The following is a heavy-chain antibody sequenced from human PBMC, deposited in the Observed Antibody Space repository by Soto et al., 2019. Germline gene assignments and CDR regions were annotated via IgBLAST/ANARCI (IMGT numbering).Heavy chain of an antibody. CDR2: ISSSSSYI. CDR3: ARGIAAAGPGWFDP. V-gene: IGHV3-21*01. Sequence: EVQLVESGGGLVKPGGSLRLSCAASGFTFSSYSMNWVRQAPGKGLEWVSSISSSSSYIYYADSVKGRFTISRDNAKNSPYLQMNSLRAEDTAVYYCARGIAAAGPGWFDPWGQGTLVTVSS. J-gene: IGHJ5*02. CDR1: GFTFSSYS. D-gene: IGHD6-13*01.